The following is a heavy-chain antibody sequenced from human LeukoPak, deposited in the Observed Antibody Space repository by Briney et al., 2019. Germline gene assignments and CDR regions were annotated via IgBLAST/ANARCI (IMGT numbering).Heavy chain of an antibody. J-gene: IGHJ4*02. CDR1: GFTFSSYS. Sequence: GGSLRLSCAASGFTFSSYSMNWVRQAPGKGLEWVSSISSSSSYIYYADSAKGRFTISRDNAKNSLYLQMNSLRAEDTAVYYCARDSGVTVTIDYWGQGTLVTVSS. CDR3: ARDSGVTVTIDY. CDR2: ISSSSSYI. D-gene: IGHD4-17*01. V-gene: IGHV3-21*01.